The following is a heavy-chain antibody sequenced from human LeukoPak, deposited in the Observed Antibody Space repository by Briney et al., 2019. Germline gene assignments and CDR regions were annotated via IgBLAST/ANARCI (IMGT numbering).Heavy chain of an antibody. CDR3: AKTDFWSGPAPYYFDY. CDR1: GGTFSSYA. Sequence: GASVKVSCKASGGTFSSYAISWVRQAPGQGLEWMGGIIPIVGTANYAQKFQGRVTITTDESTSTAYMELSSLRSEDTAVYYCAKTDFWSGPAPYYFDYWGQGTLVTVSS. V-gene: IGHV1-69*05. CDR2: IIPIVGTA. D-gene: IGHD3-3*01. J-gene: IGHJ4*02.